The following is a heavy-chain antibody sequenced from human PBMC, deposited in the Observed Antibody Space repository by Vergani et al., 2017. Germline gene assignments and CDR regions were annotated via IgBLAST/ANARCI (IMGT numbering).Heavy chain of an antibody. D-gene: IGHD4-11*01. CDR2: IYHSGST. J-gene: IGHJ4*02. CDR1: GYFISSGFY. CDR3: ARSDSNYVFFDY. V-gene: IGHV4-38-2*01. Sequence: QVQLQESGPGLVEPSETLSLTCAVSGYFISSGFYWGWIRQPPGKGLEWIASIYHSGSTYYNPSLKSRVSISKDTSKNQFSLKLSSVTAADTAVYYCARSDSNYVFFDYWGQGTLVTVSS.